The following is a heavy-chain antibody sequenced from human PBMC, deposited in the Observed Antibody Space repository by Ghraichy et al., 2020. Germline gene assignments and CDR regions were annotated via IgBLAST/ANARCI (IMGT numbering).Heavy chain of an antibody. CDR3: ARASGGGTGFDY. Sequence: GESQNISCVASGFTFSTHAMAWVRQAPGKGLEWVSFITTGGSTTYYADSVKGRFSISRDNSKNTLDLQMSSLRVDDTAIYYCARASGGGTGFDYWGQGTLVPVSS. D-gene: IGHD1-26*01. CDR2: ITTGGSTT. J-gene: IGHJ4*02. V-gene: IGHV3-23*03. CDR1: GFTFSTHA.